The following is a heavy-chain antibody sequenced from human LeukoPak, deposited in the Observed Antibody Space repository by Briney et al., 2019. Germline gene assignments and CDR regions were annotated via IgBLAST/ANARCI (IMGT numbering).Heavy chain of an antibody. D-gene: IGHD6-19*01. CDR1: GFTFSSYS. J-gene: IGHJ4*02. Sequence: GSLRLSCAASGFTFSSYSMNWVRQAPGKGLEWVSSISSSSSYIYYADSVKGRFTISRDNAKNSLYLQMNSLRAEDTAVYYCARRAVAGGNYLDYWGQGTLVTVSS. CDR2: ISSSSSYI. CDR3: ARRAVAGGNYLDY. V-gene: IGHV3-21*01.